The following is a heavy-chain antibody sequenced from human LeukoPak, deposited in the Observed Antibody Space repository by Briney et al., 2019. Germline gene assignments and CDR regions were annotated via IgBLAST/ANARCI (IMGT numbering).Heavy chain of an antibody. D-gene: IGHD4-23*01. V-gene: IGHV3-23*01. J-gene: IGHJ6*02. CDR3: AKGLNGGKGDYYYYYGMDV. CDR2: ISGSGGST. Sequence: GGSLRLSCAASGFTFSSYAMSWVRQAPGKGLEWVSAISGSGGSTYYADSVKGRFTISRDNSKNTLYLQMNSPRAEDTAVYYCAKGLNGGKGDYYYYYGMDVWGQGTLVTVSS. CDR1: GFTFSSYA.